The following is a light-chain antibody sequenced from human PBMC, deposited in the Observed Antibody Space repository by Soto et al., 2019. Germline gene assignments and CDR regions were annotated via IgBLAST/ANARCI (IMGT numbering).Light chain of an antibody. V-gene: IGKV3-20*01. CDR2: GAS. CDR1: QSVSSSY. Sequence: EIVLTQSPGTLSLSPGERATLSCRASQSVSSSYLAWYQQKPGQAPRLFIYGASSRAPGIPDRFSGSGSGTDFTLTISRLEPEDFAVYYCQQYGSSRTFGQGTRWIS. CDR3: QQYGSSRT. J-gene: IGKJ1*01.